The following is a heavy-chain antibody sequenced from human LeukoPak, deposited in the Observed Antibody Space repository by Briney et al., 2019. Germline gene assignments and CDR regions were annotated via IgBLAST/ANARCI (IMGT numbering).Heavy chain of an antibody. CDR2: MKYDGSEK. CDR3: ARDIATAGLFFDY. D-gene: IGHD6-13*01. V-gene: IGHV3-7*01. Sequence: GGSLRLSCAASGFTFSSYWMSWVRQAPGKGLEWVANMKYDGSEKDYVDSVKGRFTISRDNAKNSLYLQMNSLRAEDTAVYYCARDIATAGLFFDYWGQGTLVTVSS. J-gene: IGHJ4*02. CDR1: GFTFSSYW.